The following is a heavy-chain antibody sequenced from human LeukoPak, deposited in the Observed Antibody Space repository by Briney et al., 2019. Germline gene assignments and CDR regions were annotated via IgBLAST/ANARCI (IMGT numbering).Heavy chain of an antibody. CDR2: ISSSGGTT. Sequence: GGSLRLSCTASGYTFSTFDVRWLRQAPGKGLEWVSAISSSGGTTYYADSVKGRFTISRDNSKNTLYLRMNSLRAEDTAVYYGAKGRYAWPTSFDCWGQGTLVTVSA. CDR3: AKGRYAWPTSFDC. J-gene: IGHJ4*02. D-gene: IGHD2-2*01. CDR1: GYTFSTFD. V-gene: IGHV3-23*01.